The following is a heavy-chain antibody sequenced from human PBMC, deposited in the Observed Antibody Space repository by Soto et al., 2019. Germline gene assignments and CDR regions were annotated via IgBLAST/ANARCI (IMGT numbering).Heavy chain of an antibody. V-gene: IGHV4-39*01. CDR3: AISQGDREIRFFSY. CDR1: GGSISSSSYY. J-gene: IGHJ4*02. D-gene: IGHD3-3*01. Sequence: SETLSLTCTVSGGSISSSSYYWGWIRQPPGKGLEWIGSIYYSGSTYYNPSLKSRVTISVDTSKNQFSLKLSSVTAADTAVYYCAISQGDREIRFFSYWGQGTLVTVSS. CDR2: IYYSGST.